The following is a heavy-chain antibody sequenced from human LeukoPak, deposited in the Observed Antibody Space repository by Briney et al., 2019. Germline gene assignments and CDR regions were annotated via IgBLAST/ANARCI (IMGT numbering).Heavy chain of an antibody. CDR3: ALFRGVPAVPPPYFDS. D-gene: IGHD2-2*01. V-gene: IGHV1-69*04. CDR2: IIPILGVA. Sequence: SVKVSCNASGGSFTSQAISWVRQAPGQGRAWMGRIIPILGVATYAQKFQGRVTITADKSTSTVYMDLCSRRSEDTAVYYCALFRGVPAVPPPYFDSWGQGTLVTVYS. CDR1: GGSFTSQA. J-gene: IGHJ4*02.